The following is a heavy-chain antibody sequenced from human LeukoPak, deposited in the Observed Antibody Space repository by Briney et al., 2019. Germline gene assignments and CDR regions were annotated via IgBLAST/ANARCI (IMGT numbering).Heavy chain of an antibody. V-gene: IGHV3-21*04. J-gene: IGHJ2*01. CDR2: ISSSSSYI. CDR3: AKPPQLPLWYFDL. D-gene: IGHD2-2*01. Sequence: TGGSLRLSCAASGFTFSSYSMNWVRQAPGKGLEWVSSISSSSSYIYYADSVKGRFTISRDNAKNSLYLQMNSLRAEDTAVYYCAKPPQLPLWYFDLWGRGTLVTVSS. CDR1: GFTFSSYS.